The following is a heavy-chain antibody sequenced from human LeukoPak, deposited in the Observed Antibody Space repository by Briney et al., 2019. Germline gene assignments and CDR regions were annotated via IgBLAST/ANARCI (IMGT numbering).Heavy chain of an antibody. CDR3: AKVAGEYYFDY. CDR1: GGSISSGGYS. Sequence: SETLSLTCAVSGGSISSGGYSWSWIRQPPGKGLEWIGYIYYSGSTNYNPSLKSRVTISVDTSKNQFSLKLSSVTAADTAVYYCAKVAGEYYFDYWGQGTLVTVSS. CDR2: IYYSGST. V-gene: IGHV4-61*08. D-gene: IGHD3-10*01. J-gene: IGHJ4*02.